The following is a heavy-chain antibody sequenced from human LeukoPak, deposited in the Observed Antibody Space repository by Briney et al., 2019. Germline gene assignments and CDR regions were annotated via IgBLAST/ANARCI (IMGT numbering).Heavy chain of an antibody. CDR2: IKQDGSEK. Sequence: GGSLRLSCAASGFTFSSYWMSWVRQAPGKGLEWVANIKQDGSEKYYVDSVKGRFTISRDNAKNSLYLQMNSLRVEDTAVYFCARDCSASSSDYYPLGYWGQGTLVTVSS. J-gene: IGHJ4*02. CDR1: GFTFSSYW. V-gene: IGHV3-7*01. D-gene: IGHD3-22*01. CDR3: ARDCSASSSDYYPLGY.